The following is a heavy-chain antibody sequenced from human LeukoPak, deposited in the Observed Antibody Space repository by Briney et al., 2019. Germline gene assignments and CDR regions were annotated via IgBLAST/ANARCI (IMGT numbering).Heavy chain of an antibody. V-gene: IGHV4-4*07. CDR3: ASGGDYVDYAWTD. CDR1: GGSISSHY. CDR2: IYTSGST. D-gene: IGHD4-17*01. J-gene: IGHJ4*02. Sequence: SETLSLTCTVSGGSISSHYWSWIRQPAGKGLEWIGRIYTSGSTNYNPSLKSRVTMSVDTSKNQFSLKLSSVTAADTAVYYCASGGDYVDYAWTDWGQGTLVTVSS.